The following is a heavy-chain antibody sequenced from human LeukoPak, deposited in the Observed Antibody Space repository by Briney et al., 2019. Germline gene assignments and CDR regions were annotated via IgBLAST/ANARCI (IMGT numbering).Heavy chain of an antibody. CDR2: IYSGGSA. CDR3: ARIKDGSMALDY. Sequence: QPGGSLRLSCAASGFTISNNYMNWVRQAPGKGLEWVSVIYSGGSAFYADSVKGRFIISRDNSKNTVYLQMNSLRAEDTAVYYCARIKDGSMALDYWGQGTLVTVSS. V-gene: IGHV3-53*01. CDR1: GFTISNNY. J-gene: IGHJ4*02. D-gene: IGHD2/OR15-2a*01.